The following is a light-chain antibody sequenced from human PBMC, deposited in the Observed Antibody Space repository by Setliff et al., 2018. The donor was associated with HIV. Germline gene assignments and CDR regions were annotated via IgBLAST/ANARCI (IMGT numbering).Light chain of an antibody. V-gene: IGLV3-21*01. CDR1: DVGNKN. Sequence: SYDLIQPPSVSVAPGQTARITCEGDDVGNKNVHWYQQKPGQAPVLVIYYDSDRPSGIPERFSGSNSGNTATLTISRVEVGDEADYYCQLWDSSSDHRVFGGGTKVTVL. J-gene: IGLJ3*02. CDR3: QLWDSSSDHRV. CDR2: YDS.